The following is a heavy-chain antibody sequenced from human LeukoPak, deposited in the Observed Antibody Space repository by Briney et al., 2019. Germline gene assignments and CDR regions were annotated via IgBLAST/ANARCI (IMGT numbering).Heavy chain of an antibody. J-gene: IGHJ4*02. CDR2: INIGGGTT. D-gene: IGHD1-26*01. V-gene: IGHV3-23*01. CDR3: AKHRGYSGAYYRFDS. Sequence: GGSLRLSCSAAGFTLGSYAMSWVRQVPGSGLEWVSSINIGGGTTYYADSVKGRFTISRDKSKNTLYLQMNSLRAEDTAVYFCAKHRGYSGAYYRFDSWGQGTLVTVSS. CDR1: GFTLGSYA.